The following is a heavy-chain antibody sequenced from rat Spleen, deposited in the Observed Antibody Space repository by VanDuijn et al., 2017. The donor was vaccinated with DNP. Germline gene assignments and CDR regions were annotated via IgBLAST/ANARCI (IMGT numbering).Heavy chain of an antibody. CDR1: GFSFSDYY. CDR3: ARGNYPGINTFDH. D-gene: IGHD1-4*01. V-gene: IGHV5-22*01. J-gene: IGHJ2*01. CDR2: ISYEGSNT. Sequence: EVQLVESGGGLVQPGRSLKLSCAASGFSFSDYYKAWVRQAPKKGLELVAYISYEGSNTYCGDSVKGRFTISRDNAKSTLYLQMNSLRSEDTATYYCARGNYPGINTFDHWGQGVMVTVSS.